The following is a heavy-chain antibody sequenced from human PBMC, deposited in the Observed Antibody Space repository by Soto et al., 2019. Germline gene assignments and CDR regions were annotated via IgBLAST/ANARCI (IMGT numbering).Heavy chain of an antibody. CDR3: ARDRGYYHSSGYYYVPFDY. J-gene: IGHJ4*02. V-gene: IGHV1-18*04. CDR1: GYTFTNYG. Sequence: QVQLVQSGAEVKKPGASVKVSCKASGYTFTNYGFSWVRQAPGQGLEWMGWISAYNGNTNYAQKFQGRVTMTTDTSTSPAYMELRSLTSDDTAVFSCARDRGYYHSSGYYYVPFDYWGQGTLVTVSS. CDR2: ISAYNGNT. D-gene: IGHD3-22*01.